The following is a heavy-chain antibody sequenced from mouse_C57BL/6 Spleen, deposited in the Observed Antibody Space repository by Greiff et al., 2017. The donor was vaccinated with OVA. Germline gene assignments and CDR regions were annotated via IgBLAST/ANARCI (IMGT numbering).Heavy chain of an antibody. CDR3: ARESYYDYPYFDY. Sequence: EVQLQESGPGLVKPSQTVFLTCTVTGISITTGNYRWSWIRQFPGNKLEWIGYIYYSGTITYNPSLTSRTTITRDTPKNQFFLEMNSLTAEDTATYYCARESYYDYPYFDYWGQGTTLTVSS. D-gene: IGHD2-4*01. V-gene: IGHV3-5*01. J-gene: IGHJ2*01. CDR2: IYYSGTI. CDR1: GISITTGNYR.